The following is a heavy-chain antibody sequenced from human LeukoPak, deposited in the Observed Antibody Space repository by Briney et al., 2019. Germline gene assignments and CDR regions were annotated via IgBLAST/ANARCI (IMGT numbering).Heavy chain of an antibody. J-gene: IGHJ3*02. CDR1: GFTFSSYW. CDR3: ATIAYCVGDCYSNNGAFDI. Sequence: GGSLRLSCAASGFTFSSYWMSWVRQAPGKGLWWGANIKGDGGEKDYVDSVKGRFTISRDNAKNSLYLQMNSLRAEDTAVYYCATIAYCVGDCYSNNGAFDIWGQGTMVTVSS. V-gene: IGHV3-7*01. D-gene: IGHD2-21*02. CDR2: IKGDGGEK.